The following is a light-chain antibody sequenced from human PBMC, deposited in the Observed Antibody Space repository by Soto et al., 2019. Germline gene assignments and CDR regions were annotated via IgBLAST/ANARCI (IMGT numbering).Light chain of an antibody. CDR2: DAS. CDR3: QQYNSYSST. V-gene: IGKV1-5*01. Sequence: DIQMTQSPSTLSASVGDRVTITCRASQSISSWLAWYQQKPGKAPKLLIYDASSLESGVPSTFSGCGSGTEFTLTISSLQPDDFATYYCQQYNSYSSTFGPGTKVDIK. CDR1: QSISSW. J-gene: IGKJ1*01.